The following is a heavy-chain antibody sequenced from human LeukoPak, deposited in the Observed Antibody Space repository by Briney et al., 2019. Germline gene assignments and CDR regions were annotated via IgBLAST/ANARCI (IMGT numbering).Heavy chain of an antibody. CDR3: ARDRLVLYYGMDV. CDR1: GVPFSSYT. CDR2: IRGSGDSA. Sequence: GGALGLSCVASGVPFSSYTMNWVRQAPGKGLEWGSTIRGSGDSAYYPDSVKGRFTVSRDNSKNTLHLQMNSLRAEDTAVYYCARDRLVLYYGMDVWGQGTTVTVSS. D-gene: IGHD6-19*01. V-gene: IGHV3-23*01. J-gene: IGHJ6*02.